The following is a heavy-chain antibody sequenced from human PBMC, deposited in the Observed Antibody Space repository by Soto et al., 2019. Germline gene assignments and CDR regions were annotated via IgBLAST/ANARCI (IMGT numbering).Heavy chain of an antibody. D-gene: IGHD5-18*01. Sequence: GGSLRLSCAASGFTFDDYAMHWVRQAPGKGLEWVSGISWNSGSIGYADSVKGRFTISRDNAKNSLYLQMNSLRAEDTALYYCAKDMSYSYARPVDYWGQGTLVTVSS. V-gene: IGHV3-9*01. CDR3: AKDMSYSYARPVDY. J-gene: IGHJ4*02. CDR1: GFTFDDYA. CDR2: ISWNSGSI.